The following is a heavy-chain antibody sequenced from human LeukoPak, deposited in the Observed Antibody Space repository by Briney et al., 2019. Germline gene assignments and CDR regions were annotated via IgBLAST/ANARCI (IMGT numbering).Heavy chain of an antibody. D-gene: IGHD2-2*01. J-gene: IGHJ4*02. V-gene: IGHV3-30*03. CDR2: ISYDGSNK. CDR1: GFTFSSYG. CDR3: ARGDCSSTSCYFDY. Sequence: GGSLRLSCAASGFTFSSYGMHWVRQAPGKGLEWVAVISYDGSNKYYADSVKGRFTISRDNAKNSLYLQMNSLRAEDTAVYYCARGDCSSTSCYFDYWGQGTLVTVSS.